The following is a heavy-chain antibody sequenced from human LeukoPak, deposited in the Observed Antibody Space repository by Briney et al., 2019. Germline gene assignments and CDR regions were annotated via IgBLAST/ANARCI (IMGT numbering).Heavy chain of an antibody. D-gene: IGHD3-3*01. V-gene: IGHV4-61*09. Sequence: SQTLSLTCTVSGGSISSGNYYWSWIRQPAGKGLEWVGHIYTGGSTNYNPSLKSRVTISVDTSKNQFSLNLRSMTAADTAVYYCGRDSLCNFWIGYYHTTYYFDYWGPGTLVTVSS. CDR3: GRDSLCNFWIGYYHTTYYFDY. J-gene: IGHJ4*02. CDR1: GGSISSGNYY. CDR2: IYTGGST.